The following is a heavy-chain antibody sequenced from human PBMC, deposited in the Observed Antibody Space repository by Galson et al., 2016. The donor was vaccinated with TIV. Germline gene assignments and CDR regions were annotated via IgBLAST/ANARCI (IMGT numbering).Heavy chain of an antibody. D-gene: IGHD6-6*01. V-gene: IGHV1-69*02. CDR3: ARAGVGAARDGGDY. Sequence: SVKVSCKASGSIFSSYTIFWVRQAPGQGLEWMRRIIPIIGMTNYAQKFQGRVTITADTSTNTAYMELGSLRSEDTAIYYCARAGVGAARDGGDYWGQGTLVTVSS. J-gene: IGHJ4*02. CDR1: GSIFSSYT. CDR2: IIPIIGMT.